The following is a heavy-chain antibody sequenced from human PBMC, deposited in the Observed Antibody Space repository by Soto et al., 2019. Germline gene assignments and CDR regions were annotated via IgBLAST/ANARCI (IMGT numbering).Heavy chain of an antibody. CDR1: GFTFTSYS. J-gene: IGHJ3*02. Sequence: DVQLVESGGGLVQPGGSLRLSCAASGFTFTSYSMNWVRQAPGKGLEWVSYIRGTTHYADSVKGRFTISRDKARSSMYLQMNSLRADDTAVYYCARDDSLAFDIWGQGTMVTVSS. D-gene: IGHD2-21*01. CDR2: IRGTT. V-gene: IGHV3-48*01. CDR3: ARDDSLAFDI.